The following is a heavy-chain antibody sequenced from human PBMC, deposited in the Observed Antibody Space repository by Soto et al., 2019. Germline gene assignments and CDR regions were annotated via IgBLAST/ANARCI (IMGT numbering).Heavy chain of an antibody. V-gene: IGHV3-30*18. CDR3: AKGVQPWLGVADY. CDR1: GFTLSSYG. Sequence: QVQLVESGGGVVQPGRSLRLSCAASGFTLSSYGMHWVRQAPGKGLEWVAIISFDGSNKYYADSVKGRFTISRDNAKNTLYLKMNSLRAEDTAVYYCAKGVQPWLGVADYWGQGTLVTVSS. D-gene: IGHD5-12*01. J-gene: IGHJ4*02. CDR2: ISFDGSNK.